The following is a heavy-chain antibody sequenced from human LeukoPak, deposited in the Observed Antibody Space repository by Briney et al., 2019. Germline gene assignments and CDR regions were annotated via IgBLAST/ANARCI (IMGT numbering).Heavy chain of an antibody. D-gene: IGHD5-12*01. Sequence: GGSLRLSCAASGYTFSSYWMSWVRQAPGKGLEWVANIKQDGSEKYYVDSVKGRFTISRDNAKNSLYLQMNSLRAEDTAVYYCARVGSGYDFDYFDYWGQGTLVTVSS. V-gene: IGHV3-7*03. J-gene: IGHJ4*02. CDR3: ARVGSGYDFDYFDY. CDR2: IKQDGSEK. CDR1: GYTFSSYW.